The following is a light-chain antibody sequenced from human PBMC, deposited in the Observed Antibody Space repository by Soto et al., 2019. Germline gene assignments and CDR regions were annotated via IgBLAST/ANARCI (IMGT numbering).Light chain of an antibody. CDR1: QSVSSN. CDR2: GAS. V-gene: IGKV3-15*01. CDR3: QQYGNWPQT. Sequence: EIVMTQSPATLSVFPGESATLSCRASQSVSSNLAWYQQKPGQAPRLLIYGASTRATAIPARFSGSGAGTEFTLTISSLQSEDFAIYYCQQYGNWPQTFGQGTKVEIK. J-gene: IGKJ1*01.